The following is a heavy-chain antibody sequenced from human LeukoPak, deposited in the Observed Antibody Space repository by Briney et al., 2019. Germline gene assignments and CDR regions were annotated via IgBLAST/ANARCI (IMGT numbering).Heavy chain of an antibody. D-gene: IGHD4-17*01. CDR1: GFALSHSGGA. Sequence: SGPTLVNPTQTLTLTCTFSGFALSHSGGAVGWIRQPPGKAPEWLALIYGNDDVRYSPSLQSRLTITKDTSKNQVVLTMTDMDPVDTATYYCSHRQNSDYGYWGQGTLVTVSS. J-gene: IGHJ4*02. V-gene: IGHV2-5*01. CDR3: SHRQNSDYGY. CDR2: IYGNDDV.